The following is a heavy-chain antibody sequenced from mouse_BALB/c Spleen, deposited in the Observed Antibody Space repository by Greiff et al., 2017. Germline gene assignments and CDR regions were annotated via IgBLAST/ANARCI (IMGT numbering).Heavy chain of an antibody. V-gene: IGHV5-6-5*01. CDR1: GFTFSSYA. D-gene: IGHD1-1*02. CDR2: ISSGGST. Sequence: EVQLVESGGGLVKPGGSLKLSCAASGFTFSSYAMSWVRQTPEKRLEWVASISSGGSTYYPDSVKGRFTISRDNARNILYLQMSSLRSEDTAMYYCARHDYASWFAYWGQGTLVTVSA. J-gene: IGHJ3*01. CDR3: ARHDYASWFAY.